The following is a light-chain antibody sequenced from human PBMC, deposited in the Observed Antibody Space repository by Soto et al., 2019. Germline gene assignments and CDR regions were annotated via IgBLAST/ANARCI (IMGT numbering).Light chain of an antibody. CDR1: SSDVGYYNY. CDR2: EVS. CDR3: SSYAGGNNVV. Sequence: QSALTQPPSASGSPGQSVTISCTGTSSDVGYYNYVSWYQQHPGKAPKLMIYEVSKRPSGVPDRFSGSKSGNTASLTVSGLQAEDEADYFCSSYAGGNNVVFGGGTKVTVL. V-gene: IGLV2-8*01. J-gene: IGLJ2*01.